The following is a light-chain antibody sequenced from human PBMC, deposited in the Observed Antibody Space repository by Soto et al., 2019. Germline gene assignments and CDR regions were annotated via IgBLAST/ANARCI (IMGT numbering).Light chain of an antibody. V-gene: IGLV1-40*01. CDR1: SSNIGAGYD. J-gene: IGLJ2*01. CDR3: QYYDSSLSGVV. CDR2: GNS. Sequence: QSVLTQPPSVSGAPGQRVTISCTGSSSNIGAGYDVHWYQQLPGTAPKLLIYGNSNRPSGDPDRFSGSKYGTSASLALTGLQAEDEADYYCQYYDSSLSGVVFGGGTNLTVL.